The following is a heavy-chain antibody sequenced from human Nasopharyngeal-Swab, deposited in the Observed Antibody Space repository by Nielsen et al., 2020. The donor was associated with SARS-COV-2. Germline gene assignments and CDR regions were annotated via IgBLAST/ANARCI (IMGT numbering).Heavy chain of an antibody. CDR2: FSGSGGTT. Sequence: GESLKISCAASGFTFSSYAMSWVRQAPGKGLEWVSSFSGSGGTTYYTDAVKGRFTISRDNSKNTLYLQMNSLRAEDTAVYYCAKDLSYDSSGYYDYWVQGTLVTVSS. CDR3: AKDLSYDSSGYYDY. V-gene: IGHV3-23*01. J-gene: IGHJ4*02. CDR1: GFTFSSYA. D-gene: IGHD3-22*01.